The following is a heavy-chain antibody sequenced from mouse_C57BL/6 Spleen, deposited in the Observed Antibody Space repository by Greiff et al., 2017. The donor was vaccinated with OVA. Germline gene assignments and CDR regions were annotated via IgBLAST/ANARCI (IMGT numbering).Heavy chain of an antibody. D-gene: IGHD2-2*01. CDR3: ARSGLATMVTTGPFAY. J-gene: IGHJ3*01. Sequence: QVQLQQSGAELVRPGTSVKVSRKASGYAFTNYLIEWVKQRPGQGLEWIGVINPGSGGTTYNEKFKGKATLTADKSSSTAYMQLSSLTSEDSAVDFCARSGLATMVTTGPFAYGGQGTLVTVSA. V-gene: IGHV1-54*01. CDR1: GYAFTNYL. CDR2: INPGSGGT.